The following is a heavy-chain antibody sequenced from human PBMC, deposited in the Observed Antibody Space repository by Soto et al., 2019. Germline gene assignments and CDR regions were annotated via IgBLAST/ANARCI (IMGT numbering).Heavy chain of an antibody. CDR3: AHRAGLQGNWNGGYFDF. CDR1: GFSLSTSGVG. J-gene: IGHJ4*02. Sequence: QITLKESGPTRVKPTQTLTLTCTFSGFSLSTSGVGVGWIRQPPGKALELLALIYWDDDKRYSPSLKSRLTITKDTSKNLVVRTMTNMDPVDTGTYDCAHRAGLQGNWNGGYFDFWGQGALVTVSS. V-gene: IGHV2-5*02. CDR2: IYWDDDK. D-gene: IGHD1-1*01.